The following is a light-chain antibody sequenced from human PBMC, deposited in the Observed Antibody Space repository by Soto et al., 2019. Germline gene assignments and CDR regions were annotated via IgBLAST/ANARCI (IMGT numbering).Light chain of an antibody. CDR2: EGS. J-gene: IGLJ1*01. CDR3: CSYAGSSTFV. CDR1: SSDVGSYNL. Sequence: QSVLTHPSPLSRAPGPSIPISFTGNSSDVGSYNLVSWYQQHPGKAPKLMIYEGSKRPSGVSNRFSGSKSGNTASLTISGLQAEDEADYYCCSYAGSSTFVFGTGTKVTVL. V-gene: IGLV2-23*03.